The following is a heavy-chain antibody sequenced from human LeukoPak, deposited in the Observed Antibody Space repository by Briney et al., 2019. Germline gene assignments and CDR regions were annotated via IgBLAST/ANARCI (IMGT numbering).Heavy chain of an antibody. D-gene: IGHD6-13*01. Sequence: ASVKVSCKASGYTFTGYYMHWVRQAPGQGLEWMGRINPNSGGTNYAQKFQGRVTMTRDTSISTAYMELSKLRSDDTAVYHCARDRHGSSSWYLWGQGTLVTVSS. J-gene: IGHJ4*02. CDR2: INPNSGGT. CDR1: GYTFTGYY. V-gene: IGHV1-2*06. CDR3: ARDRHGSSSWYL.